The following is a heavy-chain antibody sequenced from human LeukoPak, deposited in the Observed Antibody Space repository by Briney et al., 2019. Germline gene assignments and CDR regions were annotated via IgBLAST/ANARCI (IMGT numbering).Heavy chain of an antibody. CDR1: GGSISSNNW. J-gene: IGHJ6*02. CDR3: ASWGWLSFYYGMDV. CDR2: IYHSGSP. D-gene: IGHD3-22*01. V-gene: IGHV4-4*02. Sequence: SETLSLTCAVSGGSISSNNWWGWVRQPPGKGLEWIGEIYHSGSPNYNPSLKSRVTISVDKSRNHFSLNLSSVTAADTAVYYCASWGWLSFYYGMDVWGQGTTVTVSS.